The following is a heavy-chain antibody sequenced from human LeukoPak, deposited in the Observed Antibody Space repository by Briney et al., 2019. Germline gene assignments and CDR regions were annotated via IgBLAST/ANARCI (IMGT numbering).Heavy chain of an antibody. J-gene: IGHJ4*02. CDR1: GYTFTGYR. D-gene: IGHD6-13*01. V-gene: IGHV1-2*02. CDR3: ATSGNTWYNDY. CDR2: ITPKNGGT. Sequence: GASVKVSCKTSGYTFTGYRLHWVRQIPGQGLEWMAWITPKNGGTNYAEKFQGRLTLTRDMSISTTYMELSSLRSDDTAVYYCATSGNTWYNDYWGQATMVTVSS.